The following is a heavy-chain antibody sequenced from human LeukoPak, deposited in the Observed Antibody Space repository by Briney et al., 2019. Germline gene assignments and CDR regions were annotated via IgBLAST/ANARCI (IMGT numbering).Heavy chain of an antibody. Sequence: GGSLRLSCAASGFTFSSYAMSWVRQAPGEGLEWVSAVGGRGGSTYYADSVKGRFTISRDNSKNTLYLQMNSLRAEDTAVYYYAKPTAVAGDAFDIWGQGTMVTVSS. CDR2: VGGRGGST. CDR3: AKPTAVAGDAFDI. D-gene: IGHD6-19*01. J-gene: IGHJ3*02. CDR1: GFTFSSYA. V-gene: IGHV3-23*01.